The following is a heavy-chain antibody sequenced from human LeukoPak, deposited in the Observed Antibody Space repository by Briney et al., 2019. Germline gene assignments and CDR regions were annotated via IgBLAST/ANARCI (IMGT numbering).Heavy chain of an antibody. CDR3: AKDNRRHYTSGPNPDSLH. J-gene: IGHJ4*02. CDR2: ISYDGSSK. CDR1: GFTFSTYA. V-gene: IGHV3-30-3*01. Sequence: GRSLRLSCAASGFTFSTYAIHWVRQAPGKGLEWVAVISYDGSSKFYADSVKGRFTISRDNAKNSLYLQMNSLRVEDTAFYYCAKDNRRHYTSGPNPDSLHWGQGALVTVSS. D-gene: IGHD6-19*01.